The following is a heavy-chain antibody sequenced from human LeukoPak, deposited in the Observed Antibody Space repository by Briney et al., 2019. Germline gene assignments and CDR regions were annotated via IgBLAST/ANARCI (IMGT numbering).Heavy chain of an antibody. CDR1: GFTFSSYS. D-gene: IGHD3-10*01. V-gene: IGHV3-21*04. Sequence: GGSLRLSCAASGFTFSSYSMNWVRQAPGKGLEWVSSISSSSSYIYYADSVKGRFTISRDNAKNLLYLQMNSLRAEDTAVYYCARDSSLLLWFGESSLDYWGQGTLVTVSS. CDR3: ARDSSLLLWFGESSLDY. CDR2: ISSSSSYI. J-gene: IGHJ4*02.